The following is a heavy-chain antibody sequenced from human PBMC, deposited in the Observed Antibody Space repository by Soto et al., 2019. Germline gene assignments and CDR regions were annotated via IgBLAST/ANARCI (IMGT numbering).Heavy chain of an antibody. CDR1: GYTFTAYD. Sequence: QVQLVQSGAEVKKPGASVKVSCKASGYTFTAYDLHWVRQAPGQGLEWMGWINPNSGDTDYAQKFQGRVTMTRDTSITTVYMEVSRLTSDDPAVFYCARSSGRFSDFDYWGQGTLVTVSS. CDR3: ARSSGRFSDFDY. V-gene: IGHV1-2*02. CDR2: INPNSGDT. J-gene: IGHJ4*02. D-gene: IGHD1-26*01.